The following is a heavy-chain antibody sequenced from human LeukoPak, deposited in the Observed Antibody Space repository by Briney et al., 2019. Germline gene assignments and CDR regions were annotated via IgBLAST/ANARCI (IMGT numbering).Heavy chain of an antibody. CDR3: ASIKQNYYYYGMDV. Sequence: SQTLSLTCTVSGGSISSYYWSWIRQPPGKGLEWIGYIYYSGSTYYNPSLKSRVTISVDTSKNQFSLKLSSVTAADTAVYYCASIKQNYYYYGMDVWGQGTTVTVSS. V-gene: IGHV4-59*12. J-gene: IGHJ6*02. CDR1: GGSISSYY. CDR2: IYYSGST. D-gene: IGHD1-14*01.